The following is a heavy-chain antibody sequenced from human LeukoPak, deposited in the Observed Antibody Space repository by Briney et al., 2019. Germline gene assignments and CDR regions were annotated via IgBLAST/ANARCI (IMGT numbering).Heavy chain of an antibody. V-gene: IGHV4-34*01. CDR3: AKSNGYGLIDI. D-gene: IGHD3-22*01. CDR2: INHSGST. CDR1: GGSFSGYY. J-gene: IGHJ3*02. Sequence: SETLSLTCAVYGGSFSGYYWSWIRQPPGKGLEWIGEINHSGSTNYNPSLKSRVAISVDTSKNQFSLKLNSVTAADTAVYYCAKSNGYGLIDIWGQGTMVTVSS.